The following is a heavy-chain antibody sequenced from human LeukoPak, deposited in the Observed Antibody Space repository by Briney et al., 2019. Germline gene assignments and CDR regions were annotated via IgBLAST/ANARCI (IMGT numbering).Heavy chain of an antibody. CDR2: INPKTGGT. CDR3: ARATAENDH. Sequence: GASVKVSCKASGYTFTGYYMHWVRQAPGQGLEWMGWINPKTGGTSYAQKFQGRVTMTRDTSISTINMELTRLTSDDTAVYYCARATAENDHWGQGTLVTVFS. CDR1: GYTFTGYY. V-gene: IGHV1-2*02. J-gene: IGHJ4*02. D-gene: IGHD1-14*01.